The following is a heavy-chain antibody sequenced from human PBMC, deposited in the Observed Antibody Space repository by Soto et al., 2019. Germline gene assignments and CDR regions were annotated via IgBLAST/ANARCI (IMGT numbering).Heavy chain of an antibody. J-gene: IGHJ4*02. D-gene: IGHD6-19*01. CDR1: GFPFSIYS. CDR3: ARSVEGHFDY. V-gene: IGHV3-48*02. Sequence: EVQLVESGGGLVQPGGSLRLTCAASGFPFSIYSMNWVRQAPGKGLEWSSYITSDTNTIKYADSVKGRFTISRDNAQHLVYLQMNSLRDEDTAVYFCARSVEGHFDYWGQGTVVTVSS. CDR2: ITSDTNTI.